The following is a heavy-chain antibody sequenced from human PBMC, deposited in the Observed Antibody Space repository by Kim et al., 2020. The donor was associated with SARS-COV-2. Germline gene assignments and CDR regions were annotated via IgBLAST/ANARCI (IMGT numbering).Heavy chain of an antibody. J-gene: IGHJ6*02. CDR2: IYYSGST. CDR1: GGSISSYY. CDR3: ARDVTVTPRLYGMDV. V-gene: IGHV4-59*13. Sequence: SETLSLTCTVSGGSISSYYWSWIRQPPGKGLEWIGYIYYSGSTNYNPSLKSRVTISVDTSKNQFSLKLSSVTAADTAVYYCARDVTVTPRLYGMDVWGQGTTVTVSS. D-gene: IGHD4-17*01.